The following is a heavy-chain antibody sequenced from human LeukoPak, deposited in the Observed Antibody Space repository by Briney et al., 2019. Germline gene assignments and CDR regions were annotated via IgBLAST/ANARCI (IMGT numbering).Heavy chain of an antibody. D-gene: IGHD3-22*01. CDR2: IYSGGST. CDR3: ARDYYDSRVGGDY. J-gene: IGHJ4*02. CDR1: GFTFSSNY. V-gene: IGHV3-53*01. Sequence: GGSLRLSCAASGFTFSSNYMSWVRQAAGKGLEGVSVIYSGGSTYYADSVKGRFTISRDHSKNMLYLQMNSLRAEDTAVYYCARDYYDSRVGGDYLGQGTLVTVSS.